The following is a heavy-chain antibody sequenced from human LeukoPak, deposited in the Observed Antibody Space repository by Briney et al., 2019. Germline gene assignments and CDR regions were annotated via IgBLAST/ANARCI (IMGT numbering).Heavy chain of an antibody. CDR3: ERTSIVVVVAARYYFDY. CDR2: IIPIFGTA. D-gene: IGHD2-15*01. Sequence: SVYLSRKGSGGTFSSYAISLVRQAPGQGLEWMGGIIPIFGTANYAQKVQGKVTITANKSTSTAYMELSSLRSEDTAVYYCERTSIVVVVAARYYFDYWGQGTLVTVSS. CDR1: GGTFSSYA. V-gene: IGHV1-69*06. J-gene: IGHJ4*02.